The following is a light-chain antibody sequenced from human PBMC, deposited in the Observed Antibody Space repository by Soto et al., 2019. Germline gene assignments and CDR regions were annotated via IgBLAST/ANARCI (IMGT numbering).Light chain of an antibody. Sequence: EIVLTQSPGTLSLSPGERATLSFRAIEPVSTSFLAWYQQKRGQPPRLLIYGASTRATGVPDRFSGSGSGTDFTLTISELDPEDFAVYYCQVYHWSLTWTFGPGTKVAIK. CDR2: GAS. CDR3: QVYHWSLTWT. V-gene: IGKV3-20*01. CDR1: EPVSTSF. J-gene: IGKJ1*01.